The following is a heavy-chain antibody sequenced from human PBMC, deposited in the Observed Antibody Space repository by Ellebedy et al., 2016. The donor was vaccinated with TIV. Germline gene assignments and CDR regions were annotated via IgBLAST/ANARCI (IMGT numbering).Heavy chain of an antibody. CDR1: GGTFSSYA. D-gene: IGHD3-9*01. Sequence: SVKVSCXASGGTFSSYAISWVRQVPGQGLEWMGGIIPIFGTANYAQKFQGRVTITADKSTSTVYMELSSLRSEDTAVYYCARDYDILTGYYSPGTYQVGYGMDVWGQGTTVTVSS. V-gene: IGHV1-69*06. J-gene: IGHJ6*02. CDR2: IIPIFGTA. CDR3: ARDYDILTGYYSPGTYQVGYGMDV.